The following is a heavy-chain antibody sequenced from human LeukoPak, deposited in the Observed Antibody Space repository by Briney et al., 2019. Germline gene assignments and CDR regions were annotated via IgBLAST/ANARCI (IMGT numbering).Heavy chain of an antibody. CDR1: GFTFSSYW. Sequence: PGGSLRLSCAASGFTFSSYWMSWVRQAPGKGLEWVANIKQDGSEKYYVDSVKGRFTISRDNAKNSLYLQMNSLGAEDTAVYYCARGSGSGSYFDWGQGTLVTVSS. J-gene: IGHJ4*02. CDR2: IKQDGSEK. V-gene: IGHV3-7*01. D-gene: IGHD3-10*01. CDR3: ARGSGSGSYFD.